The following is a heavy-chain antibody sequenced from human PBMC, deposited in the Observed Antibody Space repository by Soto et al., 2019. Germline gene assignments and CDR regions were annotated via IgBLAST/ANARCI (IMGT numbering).Heavy chain of an antibody. CDR1: GGSFSGYY. CDR2: IDHSGYT. D-gene: IGHD3-3*01. J-gene: IGHJ5*02. CDR3: ARVRDWFDP. Sequence: SETLSLTCAVYGGSFSGYYWNWIRQPPGKGLEWIGEIDHSGYTNYNPSLKSRVTISVDTSKNQFSLRLTSVTAADTAVYYCARVRDWFDPWGQGTLVTVSS. V-gene: IGHV4-34*01.